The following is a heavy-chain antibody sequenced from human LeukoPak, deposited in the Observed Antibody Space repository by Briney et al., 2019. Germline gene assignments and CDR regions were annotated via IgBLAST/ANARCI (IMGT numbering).Heavy chain of an antibody. D-gene: IGHD2-2*01. CDR3: ARSLGGYCSSTSCYYYYGMDV. J-gene: IGHJ6*02. CDR2: IIPIFGIA. CDR1: GGTFSSYA. Sequence: SVKVSCKASGGTFSSYAISWVRQAPGQGLGWVGRIIPIFGIANYAQKFQGRVTITADKSTSTAYMELSSLRSEDTAVYYCARSLGGYCSSTSCYYYYGMDVWGQGTTVTVSS. V-gene: IGHV1-69*04.